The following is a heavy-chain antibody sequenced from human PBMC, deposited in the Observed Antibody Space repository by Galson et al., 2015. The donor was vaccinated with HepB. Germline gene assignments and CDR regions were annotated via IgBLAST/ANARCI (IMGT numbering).Heavy chain of an antibody. CDR1: GFTFNTYH. Sequence: SLRLSCAASGFTFNTYHMNWVRQAPGKGLEWVSYISSTTSSIYYADSVRGRFTISRDNAKNLLYLQMSSLRDEDTAVYYCARVRKGGYLSDYWGQGTLVTVSS. CDR2: ISSTTSSI. D-gene: IGHD3-22*01. J-gene: IGHJ4*02. CDR3: ARVRKGGYLSDY. V-gene: IGHV3-48*02.